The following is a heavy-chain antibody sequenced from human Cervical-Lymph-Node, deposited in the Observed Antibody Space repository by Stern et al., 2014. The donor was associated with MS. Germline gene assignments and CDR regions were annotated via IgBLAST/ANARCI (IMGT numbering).Heavy chain of an antibody. V-gene: IGHV5-51*01. Sequence: EVQLVQSGAEVKKPGESLKISCKGSGYNFGDYWIGWVRQKPGKGLEWMGTIVPSGSYIRCSPSFEGQVPISADESISTAFLQSSSLKASDTGIYYCARHQPAATFAMDVWGQGTTVIVSS. D-gene: IGHD2-2*01. CDR1: GYNFGDYW. J-gene: IGHJ6*02. CDR2: IVPSGSYI. CDR3: ARHQPAATFAMDV.